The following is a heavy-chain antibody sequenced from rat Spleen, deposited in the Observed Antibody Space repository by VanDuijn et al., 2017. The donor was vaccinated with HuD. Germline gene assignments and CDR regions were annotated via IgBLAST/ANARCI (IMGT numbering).Heavy chain of an antibody. CDR3: ARHEDYGGYSRDYFDY. CDR2: IIYDGSSS. Sequence: EVQLVESGGGLVQPGRSMKLSCAASGFTFSSFPMAWVRQAPKKGLEWVATIIYDGSSSYYRDSVKGRFTISRDNAKRTLFLQMDSLRSEDTATYYCARHEDYGGYSRDYFDYWGQGVMVTVSS. V-gene: IGHV5-46*01. D-gene: IGHD1-11*01. J-gene: IGHJ2*01. CDR1: GFTFSSFP.